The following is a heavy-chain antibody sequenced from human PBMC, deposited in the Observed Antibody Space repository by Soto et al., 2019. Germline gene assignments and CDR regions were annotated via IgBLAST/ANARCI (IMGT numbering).Heavy chain of an antibody. Sequence: PGGSLRLSCAASGFKVSDYYMSWIRQAPGKGLEWLSYSSNSGTYTRYADSVKGRFSISRDNAKNSLFLQINILRGEDSATYYCARSGDNYNVLDYWGQGTPVTVSS. D-gene: IGHD3-10*02. CDR3: ARSGDNYNVLDY. V-gene: IGHV3-11*06. CDR2: SSNSGTYT. CDR1: GFKVSDYY. J-gene: IGHJ4*02.